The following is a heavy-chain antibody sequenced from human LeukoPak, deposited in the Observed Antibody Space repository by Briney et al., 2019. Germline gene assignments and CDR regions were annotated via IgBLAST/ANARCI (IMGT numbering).Heavy chain of an antibody. J-gene: IGHJ4*02. D-gene: IGHD3-22*01. CDR1: GGSISGYY. CDR2: IHSSGTT. CDR3: TREGHGEGYGSSGYYLDY. Sequence: PSETLSLTCTVSGGSISGYYWSWYRQPPGKGLEWIGYIHSSGTTEYNPSLQSRITTSVDTSKNQVSLKLSSVTVADTAFYYCTREGHGEGYGSSGYYLDYWGQGTLVTVSS. V-gene: IGHV4-59*01.